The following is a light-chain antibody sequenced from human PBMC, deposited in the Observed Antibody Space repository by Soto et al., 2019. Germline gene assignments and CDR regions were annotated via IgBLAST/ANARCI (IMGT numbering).Light chain of an antibody. V-gene: IGKV4-1*01. CDR1: QSVLYSSNNKNY. CDR3: QQYYSTLSWT. Sequence: DIVMTQSPDSLAVSLVERATITCKSSQSVLYSSNNKNYLAWYQQKPGQPPKLLIYWASTRESGVPDRLSGSGSGTDFTLTISSLQAEDVAVYYCQQYYSTLSWTFGQGTKVEIK. CDR2: WAS. J-gene: IGKJ1*01.